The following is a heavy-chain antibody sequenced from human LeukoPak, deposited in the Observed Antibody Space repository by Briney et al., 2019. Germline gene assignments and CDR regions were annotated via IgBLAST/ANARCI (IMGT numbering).Heavy chain of an antibody. J-gene: IGHJ5*02. V-gene: IGHV1-2*04. CDR3: AREGYSGYGNWFDP. D-gene: IGHD5-12*01. CDR2: INPNSGGT. Sequence: GASVKVSCKASGYTFTGYYMHWVRQAPGQGLEWMGWINPNSGGTNYAQKFQGWVTMTRDTSISTAYMELSRLRSDDTAVYYCAREGYSGYGNWFDPWGQGTLVTVSS. CDR1: GYTFTGYY.